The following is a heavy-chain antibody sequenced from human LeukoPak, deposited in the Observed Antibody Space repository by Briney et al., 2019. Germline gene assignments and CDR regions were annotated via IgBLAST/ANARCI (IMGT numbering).Heavy chain of an antibody. V-gene: IGHV4-59*01. CDR1: GGSISSYY. CDR2: IYYSGST. Sequence: SETLSLTCTVSGGSISSYYWSWIRQPPGKGLEWIGYIYYSGSTNYNPSLKSRVTISVDTSKNQFSLKLSSVTAADTAVYYCARDPVYYDSSGYYSYFDYWGQGTLVTVSS. D-gene: IGHD3-22*01. CDR3: ARDPVYYDSSGYYSYFDY. J-gene: IGHJ4*02.